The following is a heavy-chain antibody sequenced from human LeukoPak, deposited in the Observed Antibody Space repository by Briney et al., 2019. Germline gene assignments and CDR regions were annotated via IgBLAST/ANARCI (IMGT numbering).Heavy chain of an antibody. CDR2: INPNSGGT. J-gene: IGHJ4*02. D-gene: IGHD6-13*01. CDR1: VYTFTGYY. CDR3: ARVSRGGSSWYY. V-gene: IGHV1-2*02. Sequence: GASVTVSCKASVYTFTGYYMHWVRQAPGQGLEWMGWINPNSGGTNYAQKFQGRVTMTRDTSISTAYMELSRLRSDDTAVYYCARVSRGGSSWYYWGQGTLVTVSS.